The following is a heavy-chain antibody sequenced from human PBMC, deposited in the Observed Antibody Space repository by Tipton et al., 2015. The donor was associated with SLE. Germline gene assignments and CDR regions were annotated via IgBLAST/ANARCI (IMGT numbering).Heavy chain of an antibody. CDR2: ISQSGDTI. CDR1: GFTFNTYA. V-gene: IGHV3-48*03. D-gene: IGHD3-10*01. CDR3: ASEVGMVVNPHFDY. J-gene: IGHJ4*02. Sequence: SLRLSCAASGFTFNTYAMNWVRQAPGKGLEWLSFISQSGDTIFYADSVEGRFTVSRDNAKNSLYLQMNSLTVEDTALYYCASEVGMVVNPHFDYWGQGALVTVSS.